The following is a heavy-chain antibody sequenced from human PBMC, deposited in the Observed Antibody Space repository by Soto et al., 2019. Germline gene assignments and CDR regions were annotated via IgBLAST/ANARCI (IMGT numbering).Heavy chain of an antibody. CDR3: AKSPLGDCSGGSCYPPHYFDY. CDR1: GFTFSNYA. D-gene: IGHD2-15*01. V-gene: IGHV3-23*01. CDR2: VGGSGDST. Sequence: EVQLLDSGGGLVQPVGSLRLSCAASGFTFSNYAMSWVRQAPGKGLEWVSGVGGSGDSTYYADSVKGRFTISRDNSKDTLYLQMNSLRAEDTAVYYCAKSPLGDCSGGSCYPPHYFDYWGQGTLVTVSS. J-gene: IGHJ4*02.